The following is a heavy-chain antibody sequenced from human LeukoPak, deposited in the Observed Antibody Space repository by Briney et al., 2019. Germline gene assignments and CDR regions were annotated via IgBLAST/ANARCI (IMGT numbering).Heavy chain of an antibody. CDR3: ASPATPYYDILTGYRGHGMDV. D-gene: IGHD3-9*01. J-gene: IGHJ6*02. V-gene: IGHV4-34*01. Sequence: SEALSLTCAVYGGSFSGYYWSWIRQPPGKGLEWIGEINHSGSTNYNPSLKSRVTISVDTSKNQFSLKLSSVTAADTAVYYCASPATPYYDILTGYRGHGMDVWGQGTTVTVSS. CDR1: GGSFSGYY. CDR2: INHSGST.